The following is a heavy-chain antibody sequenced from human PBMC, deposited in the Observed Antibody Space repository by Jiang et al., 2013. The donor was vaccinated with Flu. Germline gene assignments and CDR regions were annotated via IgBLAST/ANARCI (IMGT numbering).Heavy chain of an antibody. CDR2: ITVGGDT. Sequence: VQLLESGGDLVQPGGTLRLSCAASGFSFSMSAMTWVRQAPGKGLVWVSTITVGGDTHYADSVKGRFTISRDNSKNMLYLEMNSLRVDDTAVYSCAKGNRRLKDAFD. CDR3: AKGNRRLKDAFD. D-gene: IGHD2-21*02. V-gene: IGHV3-23*01. CDR1: GFSFSMSA. J-gene: IGHJ3*02.